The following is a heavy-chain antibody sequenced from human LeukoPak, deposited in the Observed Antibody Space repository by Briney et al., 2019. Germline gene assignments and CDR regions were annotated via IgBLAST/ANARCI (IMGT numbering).Heavy chain of an antibody. V-gene: IGHV3-48*01. J-gene: IGHJ3*02. Sequence: PGGSLRLSCAASGFTFNGYSMNWVRQVPGKGLEWISYITSSSGTIYYADSVKGRFTIFRDNAKNSLYLQMNSLRAEDTAVYYCAREDAYYDILTGAFDIWGQGTMVTVSS. D-gene: IGHD3-9*01. CDR2: ITSSSGTI. CDR3: AREDAYYDILTGAFDI. CDR1: GFTFNGYS.